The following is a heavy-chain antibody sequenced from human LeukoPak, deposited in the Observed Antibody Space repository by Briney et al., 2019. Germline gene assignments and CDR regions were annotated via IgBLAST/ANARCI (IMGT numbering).Heavy chain of an antibody. CDR3: VKQGSGSRLGAFDI. Sequence: PGGSLRLSCSASGFTFSSYAMHWVRQAPGKGLEYVSAISSNGGSTYYADSVKGRFTISRDNSKNTLYLQMSSLRAEDTAVYYCVKQGSGSRLGAFDIWGQGTMVTVSS. CDR1: GFTFSSYA. J-gene: IGHJ3*02. V-gene: IGHV3-64D*06. CDR2: ISSNGGST. D-gene: IGHD1-26*01.